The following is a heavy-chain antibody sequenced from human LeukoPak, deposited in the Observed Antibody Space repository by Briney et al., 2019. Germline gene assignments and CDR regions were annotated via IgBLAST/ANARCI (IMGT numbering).Heavy chain of an antibody. CDR3: ARVAGYSYGYHFDY. CDR2: INHSGST. J-gene: IGHJ4*02. CDR1: GGSFSGYC. D-gene: IGHD5-18*01. V-gene: IGHV4-34*01. Sequence: SETLSLTCAVYGGSFSGYCWSWIRQPPGKGLEWIGEINHSGSTNYNPSLKSRVTISVDTSKNQFSLKLSSVTAADTAVYYCARVAGYSYGYHFDYWGQGTLVTVSS.